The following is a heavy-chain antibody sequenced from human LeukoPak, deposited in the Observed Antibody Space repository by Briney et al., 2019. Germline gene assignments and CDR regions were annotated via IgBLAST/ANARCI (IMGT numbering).Heavy chain of an antibody. V-gene: IGHV3-11*01. CDR3: ARGAYCSTTACYRAFDI. J-gene: IGHJ3*02. D-gene: IGHD2-2*02. CDR2: ISGSGSTI. Sequence: GGSLRLSCAASGFTFSDYYMSWIRQAPGKGLEWVSYISGSGSTIYYADSVKGRFTISRDNAKNSLYLQMNSLRAEDTAVYYCARGAYCSTTACYRAFDIRGQGTMVTVSS. CDR1: GFTFSDYY.